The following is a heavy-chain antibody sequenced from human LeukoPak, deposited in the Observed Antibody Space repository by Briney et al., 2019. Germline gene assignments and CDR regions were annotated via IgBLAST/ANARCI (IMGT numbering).Heavy chain of an antibody. V-gene: IGHV3-23*01. CDR2: ISVTGNT. D-gene: IGHD2-21*01. CDR1: RFTLSNYA. J-gene: IGHJ4*02. CDR3: AKAPVTTCLGAYCYPFDL. Sequence: GGSLRLSCNASRFTLSNYAMTWVRQGPRKGLEWVSAISVTGNTYHAESLKGRFTISRDNSKDTLYLQMRSLRAEDAGVYYCAKAPVTTCLGAYCYPFDLWGQGTQVTVSS.